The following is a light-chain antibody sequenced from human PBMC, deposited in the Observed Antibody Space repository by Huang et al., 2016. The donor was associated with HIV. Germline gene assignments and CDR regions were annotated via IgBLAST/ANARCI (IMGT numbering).Light chain of an antibody. V-gene: IGKV1-8*01. CDR3: QHSDGLSPLT. J-gene: IGKJ4*01. CDR1: QNVGTS. CDR2: DAS. Sequence: IRMTQSPSSLSASTGDRVTITCRASQNVGTSLAWYQQRPGRAPVLLIYDASTLQRGDPSRFSGSGSRTVFTLTIGCLQVEDAATYYCQHSDGLSPLTFGGGT.